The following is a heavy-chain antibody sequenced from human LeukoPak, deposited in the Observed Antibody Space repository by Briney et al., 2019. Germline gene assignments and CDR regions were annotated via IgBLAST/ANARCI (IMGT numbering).Heavy chain of an antibody. J-gene: IGHJ4*02. CDR1: GYTFTSYG. Sequence: GASVKVSCKASGYTFTSYGISWVRHAPGQGLEWMGWISAYNGNTNYAQKLQGRVTMTTDTSTSTAYMELRSLRSDDTAVYYCARVFSSSWYLEAIDYWGQGTLVTVSS. D-gene: IGHD6-13*01. CDR2: ISAYNGNT. V-gene: IGHV1-18*01. CDR3: ARVFSSSWYLEAIDY.